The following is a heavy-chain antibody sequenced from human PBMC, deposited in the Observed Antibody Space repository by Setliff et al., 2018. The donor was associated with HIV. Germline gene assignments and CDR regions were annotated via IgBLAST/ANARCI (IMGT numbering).Heavy chain of an antibody. CDR2: IYYSGST. Sequence: SETLSLTCTVSSDSISPYYWSWIRQPPGRGLEWIGFIYYSGSTNYSPSLKSRVTISLDSSKDQFSLKLTSVTAADAAVYYCARGGGFLEWLSPMDVWGRWTTVTVSS. CDR3: ARGGGFLEWLSPMDV. J-gene: IGHJ6*03. D-gene: IGHD3-3*01. CDR1: SDSISPYY. V-gene: IGHV4-59*01.